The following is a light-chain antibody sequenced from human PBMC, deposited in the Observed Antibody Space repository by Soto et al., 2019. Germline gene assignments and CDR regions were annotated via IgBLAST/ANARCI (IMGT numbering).Light chain of an antibody. Sequence: QSVLTQPPSVSGAPGQRVTISCTGSSSNIGAGYDVHWYQQLPGTAPKLLIYGNSNRPSGVPDRFSASKSGTSASLAITGLQAEDEADYYCQSYDSSLSGSHVVFGRGTKLTVL. J-gene: IGLJ2*01. V-gene: IGLV1-40*01. CDR2: GNS. CDR3: QSYDSSLSGSHVV. CDR1: SSNIGAGYD.